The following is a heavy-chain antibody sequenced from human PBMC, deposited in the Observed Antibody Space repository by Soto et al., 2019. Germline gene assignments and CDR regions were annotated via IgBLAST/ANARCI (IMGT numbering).Heavy chain of an antibody. Sequence: ASVKVSCKASGYTFTSYGITWVRQALGQGLEWMGWISAYNGNTNYAQKLQGRVTMTTDTSTSTAYMELRSLRSDDTAVYYCARSQWLVQENWFDPWGQGTLVTVSS. CDR3: ARSQWLVQENWFDP. CDR1: GYTFTSYG. V-gene: IGHV1-18*01. CDR2: ISAYNGNT. D-gene: IGHD6-19*01. J-gene: IGHJ5*02.